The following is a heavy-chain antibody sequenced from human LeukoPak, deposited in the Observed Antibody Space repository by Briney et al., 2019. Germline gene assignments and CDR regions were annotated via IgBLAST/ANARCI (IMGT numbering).Heavy chain of an antibody. D-gene: IGHD3-22*01. CDR2: INHSGST. CDR1: GGSFSGYY. CDR3: ARVSYDSSGYPFDY. V-gene: IGHV4-34*01. J-gene: IGHJ4*02. Sequence: SETLSLTCAVYGGSFSGYYWSWIRQPPGKGLEWIGEINHSGSTNYNPSLKSRVTISVDTSKNQFSLKLSSVTAAGTAVYYCARVSYDSSGYPFDYWGQGTLVTVSS.